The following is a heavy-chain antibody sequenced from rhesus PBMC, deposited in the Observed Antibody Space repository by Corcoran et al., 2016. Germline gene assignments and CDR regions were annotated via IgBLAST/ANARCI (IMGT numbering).Heavy chain of an antibody. CDR3: ARRIGYNYSP. V-gene: IGHV4-165*01. J-gene: IGHJ4*01. D-gene: IGHD5-12*01. Sequence: QVQLQESGPGLVKPSETLSLTCAVSGYSISSNYSSWIHQPPGKGMKWIVYIYGSSGSTYYNPSHKTRDTISADTSKNQFSLKLSSVTAADTAVYYCARRIGYNYSPWGQGVLVTVSS. CDR2: IYGSSGST. CDR1: GYSISSNY.